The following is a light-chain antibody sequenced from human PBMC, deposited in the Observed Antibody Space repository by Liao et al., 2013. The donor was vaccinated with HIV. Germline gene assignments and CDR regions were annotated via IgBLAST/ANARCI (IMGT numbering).Light chain of an antibody. J-gene: IGLJ3*02. V-gene: IGLV3-1*01. CDR3: QAWDSGTAV. Sequence: SYDLTQPPSVSVSPGQTASITCSGDKLGDKYTCWYQQKPGQSPVLVIYQDIKRPSGIPERFSGSSSGNTATLTISGTQGMDEADYYCQAWDSGTAVFGGGTKLTVL. CDR1: KLGDKY. CDR2: QDI.